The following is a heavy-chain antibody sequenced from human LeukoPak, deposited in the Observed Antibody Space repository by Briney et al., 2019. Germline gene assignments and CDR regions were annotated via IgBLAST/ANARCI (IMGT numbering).Heavy chain of an antibody. V-gene: IGHV3-74*03. CDR2: INTDGSST. CDR1: GFTFSNYW. CDR3: ANSAQVGATAGAFDY. D-gene: IGHD1-26*01. J-gene: IGHJ4*02. Sequence: GGSLRLSCAASGFTFSNYWIHWVRQAPGKGLVWVSRINTDGSSTTYADSVKSRFTISRDNAKSTLYLQMNSLRAEDTAVYYCANSAQVGATAGAFDYWGQGTLVTVSS.